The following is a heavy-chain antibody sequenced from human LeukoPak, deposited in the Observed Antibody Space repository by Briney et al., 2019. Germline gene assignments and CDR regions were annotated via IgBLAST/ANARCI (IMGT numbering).Heavy chain of an antibody. CDR3: AKEVGYNSGWYYGMDV. CDR1: GLTFSNYA. CDR2: ISGSGGTT. Sequence: TGGSLRLSCAASGLTFSNYAMTWVRQAPGKGLEWVSGISGSGGTTYYADSGKGRFTISRDNSQNTLYLQMNSLRAEDTAVYYCAKEVGYNSGWYYGMDVWGKGTTVTVSS. V-gene: IGHV3-23*01. J-gene: IGHJ6*04. D-gene: IGHD6-19*01.